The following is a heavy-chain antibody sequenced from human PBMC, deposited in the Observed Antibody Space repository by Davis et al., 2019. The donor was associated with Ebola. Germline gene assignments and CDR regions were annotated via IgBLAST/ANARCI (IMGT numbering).Heavy chain of an antibody. Sequence: AASVKVSCKASGYTFTSYGISWVRQAPGQGLEWMGWISAYNGNTNYAQKLQGRVTMTTDKSTSTAYMELSSLRSDDTAVYYCAREQNSSGWYRMDVWGQGTTVTVSS. J-gene: IGHJ6*02. CDR2: ISAYNGNT. V-gene: IGHV1-18*01. D-gene: IGHD6-19*01. CDR1: GYTFTSYG. CDR3: AREQNSSGWYRMDV.